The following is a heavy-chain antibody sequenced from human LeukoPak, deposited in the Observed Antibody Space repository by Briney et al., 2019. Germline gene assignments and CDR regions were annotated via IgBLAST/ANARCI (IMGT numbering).Heavy chain of an antibody. Sequence: ASVKVSCKASGYTLTSYGISWVRQAPGQGLEWMGWMNPNNGDTDYAQNFQGRVTMTRDTSMSTAYMELSSLRSEDTALYYCARGRIRYDDYSSGWFVFFEFWGQGSLVTVSS. CDR2: MNPNNGDT. D-gene: IGHD6-19*01. CDR3: ARGRIRYDDYSSGWFVFFEF. J-gene: IGHJ4*02. V-gene: IGHV1-8*02. CDR1: GYTLTSYG.